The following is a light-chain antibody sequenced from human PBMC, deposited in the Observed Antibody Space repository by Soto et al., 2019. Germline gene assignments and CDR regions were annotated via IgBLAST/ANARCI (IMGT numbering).Light chain of an antibody. CDR2: NAA. V-gene: IGKV1-39*01. CDR1: QTIAKS. J-gene: IGKJ2*01. CDR3: QQSYSIPFT. Sequence: DVQMTQSPPSLSASVGDSVTLTCRTSQTIAKSLTWYQQKPGKSPKLLIHNAAILQCGVPSRFSGSMSGTDFTLSVSSLQPDDFATYICQQSYSIPFTFGPGTKVE.